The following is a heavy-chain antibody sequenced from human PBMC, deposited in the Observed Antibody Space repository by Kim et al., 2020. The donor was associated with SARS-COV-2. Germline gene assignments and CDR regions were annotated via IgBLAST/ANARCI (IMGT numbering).Heavy chain of an antibody. V-gene: IGHV4-59*01. CDR1: GGSISSYY. Sequence: SETLSLTCTVSGGSISSYYWSWIRQPPGKGLEWIGYIYYSGSTNYNPSLKSRVTISVDTSKNQFSLKLSSVPAADTAVYYCARMYSSGWYRAFDIWGQGTMVTVSS. J-gene: IGHJ3*02. CDR3: ARMYSSGWYRAFDI. CDR2: IYYSGST. D-gene: IGHD6-19*01.